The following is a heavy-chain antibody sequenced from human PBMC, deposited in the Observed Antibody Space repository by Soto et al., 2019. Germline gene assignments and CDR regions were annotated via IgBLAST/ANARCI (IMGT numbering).Heavy chain of an antibody. CDR1: GFTFSNSA. Sequence: GASVKVSCKASGFTFSNSAIQWVRQTRGQRLEWIGWIVVGSGNTNYARELHGRVTITRDMSTSAAYMELSSLRSEDTAIYYCAACSGYYTPYYYMDVRGEGTTVPVSS. CDR3: AACSGYYTPYYYMDV. V-gene: IGHV1-58*02. D-gene: IGHD3-3*01. J-gene: IGHJ6*03. CDR2: IVVGSGNT.